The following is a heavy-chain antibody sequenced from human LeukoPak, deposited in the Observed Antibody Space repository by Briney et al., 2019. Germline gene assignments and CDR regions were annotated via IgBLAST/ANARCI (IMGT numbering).Heavy chain of an antibody. CDR1: GFTFSSYA. J-gene: IGHJ4*02. V-gene: IGHV3-23*01. CDR2: ISGSGDST. D-gene: IGHD6-19*01. CDR3: ARGLSGYSSGWYAGHY. Sequence: GGSLRLSCAATGFTFSSYAMSWVRQTPGKGLEWVSVISGSGDSTYYVDSVKGRFTISRDNSKNTLYLQMNSLRAEDTAVYYCARGLSGYSSGWYAGHYWGQGTLVTVSS.